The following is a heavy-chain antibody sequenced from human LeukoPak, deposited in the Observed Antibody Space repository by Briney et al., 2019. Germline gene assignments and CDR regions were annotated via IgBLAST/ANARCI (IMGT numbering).Heavy chain of an antibody. J-gene: IGHJ4*02. CDR2: IRYDGSKK. CDR1: GFTFSSYG. D-gene: IGHD3-10*01. V-gene: IGHV3-30*02. Sequence: GGSLRLSCAASGFTFSSYGMHWVRQAPGKGLEWVAFIRYDGSKKYYADSVKGRFTISRDNSKNTLYLQMNSLRAEDTAVYYCARRDFWYYYGSGSYYEHFFDYWGQGTLVTVSS. CDR3: ARRDFWYYYGSGSYYEHFFDY.